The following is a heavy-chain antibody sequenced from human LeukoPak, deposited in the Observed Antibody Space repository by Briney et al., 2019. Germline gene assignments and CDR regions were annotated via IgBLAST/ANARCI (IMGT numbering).Heavy chain of an antibody. CDR1: GFTFSDYA. D-gene: IGHD2/OR15-2a*01. CDR2: ISKDGSNK. CDR3: ARDPFFSYYFDY. V-gene: IGHV3-30-3*01. Sequence: GGSLRLSCAASGFTFSDYAMHWVRQAPGKGLEWVAVISKDGSNKYYADSVKGRFTISRDNSKNTLYLQMNSLRAEDTAVYYCARDPFFSYYFDYWGQGTLVTVSS. J-gene: IGHJ4*02.